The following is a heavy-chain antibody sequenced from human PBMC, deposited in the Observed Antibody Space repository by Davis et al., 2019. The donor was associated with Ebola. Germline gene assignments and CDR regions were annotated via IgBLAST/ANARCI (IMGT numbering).Heavy chain of an antibody. CDR2: IYYSGST. J-gene: IGHJ4*02. CDR3: ARLLMLGYCSGGSCFALFDY. D-gene: IGHD2-15*01. CDR1: GGSISSGGYY. V-gene: IGHV4-31*03. Sequence: PSETLSLTCTVSGGSISSGGYYWSWIRQHPGKGLEWIGYIYYSGSTYYSPSLKSRVTISVDTSKNQFSLKLSSVTAADTAVYYCARLLMLGYCSGGSCFALFDYWGQGTLVTVSS.